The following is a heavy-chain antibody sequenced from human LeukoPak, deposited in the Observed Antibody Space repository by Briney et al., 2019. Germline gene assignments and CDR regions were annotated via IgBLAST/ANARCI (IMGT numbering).Heavy chain of an antibody. CDR2: ISGSGGST. D-gene: IGHD2-2*01. CDR3: AKTRYQLLDEIYYFDY. CDR1: GFTFSSYA. J-gene: IGHJ4*02. Sequence: PGGSLRLSCAASGFTFSSYAMSWVRQAPGKGLEWVSAISGSGGSTYYADSVKGRFTISRDNSKNTLYLQMNSLRAEDTAVYYCAKTRYQLLDEIYYFDYWGQGTLVTVSS. V-gene: IGHV3-23*01.